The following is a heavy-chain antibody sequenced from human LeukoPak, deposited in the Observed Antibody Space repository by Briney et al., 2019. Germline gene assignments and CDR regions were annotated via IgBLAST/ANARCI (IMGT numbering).Heavy chain of an antibody. CDR2: ISYDGSNK. J-gene: IGHJ6*03. D-gene: IGHD5-18*01. Sequence: GGSLRLSCAASGFTFSNYAMHWVRQAPGKGLEWVAVISYDGSNKYYADSVKGRFTISRDNSKNTLYLQMNSLRAEETAVYYCARGGYSYGLREYYYYYMDVWGKGTPVTVSS. V-gene: IGHV3-30*04. CDR3: ARGGYSYGLREYYYYYMDV. CDR1: GFTFSNYA.